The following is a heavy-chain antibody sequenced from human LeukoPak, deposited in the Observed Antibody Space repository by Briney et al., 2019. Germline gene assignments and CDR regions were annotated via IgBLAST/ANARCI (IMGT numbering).Heavy chain of an antibody. CDR1: GYTFTSYA. J-gene: IGHJ4*02. CDR3: ARAGSRLYYYGSGSYPIGY. CDR2: INTNTGNP. D-gene: IGHD3-10*01. Sequence: ASVKVSCKASGYTFTSYAMNWVRQAPGQGLEWMGWINTNTGNPTYAQGFTGRFVFSLDTSVSTAYLQISSLKAEDTAVYYCARAGSRLYYYGSGSYPIGYWGQGTLVTVSS. V-gene: IGHV7-4-1*02.